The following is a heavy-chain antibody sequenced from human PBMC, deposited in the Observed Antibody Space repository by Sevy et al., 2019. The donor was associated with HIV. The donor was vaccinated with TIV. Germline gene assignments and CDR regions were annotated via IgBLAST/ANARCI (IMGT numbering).Heavy chain of an antibody. D-gene: IGHD3-22*01. CDR3: AITKDYYDNSGSPFDY. J-gene: IGHJ4*02. CDR1: GYTFTDYH. V-gene: IGHV1-2*02. Sequence: ASVKVSCKASGYTFTDYHIHWVRQAPGQGLEWMGWINPNSGGTNFAKMLQGRVTMTRDTSISTAYMELSSLRSEDTAVFYCAITKDYYDNSGSPFDYWGQGTLVTVSS. CDR2: INPNSGGT.